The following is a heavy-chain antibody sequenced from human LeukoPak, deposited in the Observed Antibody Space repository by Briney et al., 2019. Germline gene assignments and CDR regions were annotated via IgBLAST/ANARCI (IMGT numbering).Heavy chain of an antibody. D-gene: IGHD1-26*01. J-gene: IGHJ4*02. CDR3: ARQEGLRGSYWRLGY. CDR1: GGSISSYH. Sequence: PSETLSLPCTVSGGSISSYHWSWIRQPPGKGLEWSGYIYYSGSTNYNTSLTSRVNISVDTSKNQFSLKLSSVTAADTAIYYCARQEGLRGSYWRLGYWNQGTLVTVSP. CDR2: IYYSGST. V-gene: IGHV4-59*08.